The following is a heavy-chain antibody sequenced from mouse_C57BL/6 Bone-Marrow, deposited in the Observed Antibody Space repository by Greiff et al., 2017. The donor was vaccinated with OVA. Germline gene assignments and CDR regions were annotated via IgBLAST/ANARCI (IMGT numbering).Heavy chain of an antibody. Sequence: EVKLMESGPELVKPGDSVKISCKASGYSFTGYFMNWVMQSHGKSLEWIGRINPYNGDTFYNQKFKGKATLTVDKSSSTAHMELRSLTSEDSAVYYCARWATVVATRYFDVWGTGTTVTVSS. CDR2: INPYNGDT. V-gene: IGHV1-20*01. CDR3: ARWATVVATRYFDV. D-gene: IGHD1-1*01. J-gene: IGHJ1*03. CDR1: GYSFTGYF.